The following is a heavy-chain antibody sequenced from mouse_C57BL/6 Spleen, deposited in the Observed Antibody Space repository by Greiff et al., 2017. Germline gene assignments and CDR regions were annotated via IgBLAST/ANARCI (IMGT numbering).Heavy chain of an antibody. D-gene: IGHD1-1*01. CDR1: GFTFSNYW. V-gene: IGHV6-3*01. CDR3: TEGIYYGSSYVD. CDR2: IRLKSDNYAT. Sequence: EVKLMESGGGLVQPGGSMKLSCVASGFTFSNYWMNWVRQSPEKGLEWVAQIRLKSDNYATHYAESVKGRFTISRDDSKSSVYLQMNNLRAEDTGIYYCTEGIYYGSSYVDWGQGTLVTVSA. J-gene: IGHJ3*01.